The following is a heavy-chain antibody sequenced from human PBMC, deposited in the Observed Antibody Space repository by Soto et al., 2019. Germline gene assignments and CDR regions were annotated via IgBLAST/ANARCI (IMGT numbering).Heavy chain of an antibody. CDR3: ARQIYDSDTGPNFQYYFDS. CDR1: GYSFACYW. J-gene: IGHJ4*02. V-gene: IGHV5-10-1*01. CDR2: IDPSDSQT. D-gene: IGHD3-22*01. Sequence: GHALKISFTGSGYSFACYWITWVHQKPGKGLEWMGRIDPSDSQTYYSPSFRGHVTISVTKSITTVFLQWSSLRASDTAMYYCARQIYDSDTGPNFQYYFDSWGQGTPVTVSS.